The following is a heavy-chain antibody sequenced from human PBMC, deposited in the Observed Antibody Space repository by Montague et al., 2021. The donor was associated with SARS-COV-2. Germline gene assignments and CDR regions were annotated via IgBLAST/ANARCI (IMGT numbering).Heavy chain of an antibody. D-gene: IGHD2-21*01. CDR2: MKNSENT. CDR1: GDSMSDYN. Sequence: SETLSLTCNVAGDSMSDYNWSWIRQPPGKGLQWIGSMKNSENTSYNPSLKSRVTISVDTSKKQFSLRLSSVTAADTAVYFCARGINSAGSYYYHLDVWGQGTTVIVSS. J-gene: IGHJ6*02. CDR3: ARGINSAGSYYYHLDV. V-gene: IGHV4-59*12.